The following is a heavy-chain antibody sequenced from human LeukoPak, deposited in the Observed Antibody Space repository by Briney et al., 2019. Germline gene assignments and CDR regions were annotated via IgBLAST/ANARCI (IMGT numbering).Heavy chain of an antibody. CDR1: GFTFSSYA. J-gene: IGHJ4*02. CDR2: ISGSGGST. V-gene: IGHV3-23*01. CDR3: AKVRGFFYTGYEDY. D-gene: IGHD5-12*01. Sequence: GGSLRPSCAASGFTFSSYAMSWVRQAPGKGLEWVSAISGSGGSTYYAGSVKGRFTISRDNSKNTLYLQMNSLRAEDTAVYYCAKVRGFFYTGYEDYWGQGTLVTVSS.